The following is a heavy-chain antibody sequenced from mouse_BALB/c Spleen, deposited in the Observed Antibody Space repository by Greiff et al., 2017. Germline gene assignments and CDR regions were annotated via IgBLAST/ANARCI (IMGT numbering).Heavy chain of an antibody. CDR3: ARDPNYGNYFAY. V-gene: IGHV2-9*02. D-gene: IGHD2-1*01. Sequence: VQGVESGPGLVAPSQSLSITCTVSGFSLTSYGVHWVRQPPGKGLEWLGVIWAGGSTNYNSALMSRLSISKDNSKSQVFLKMNSLQTDDTAMYYCARDPNYGNYFAYWGQGTLVTVSA. CDR2: IWAGGST. CDR1: GFSLTSYG. J-gene: IGHJ3*01.